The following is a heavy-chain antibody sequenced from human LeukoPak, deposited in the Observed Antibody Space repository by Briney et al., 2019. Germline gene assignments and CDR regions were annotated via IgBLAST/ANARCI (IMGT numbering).Heavy chain of an antibody. Sequence: GGSLRLSCAASGFTFSSYGMHWVRQAPGKGLEWVAFIRYDGSNKYYADSVKGRFTISRDNSKNTLYLQMNSLRAEDTAVYYCARDHVLRYFDWYFDYWGQGTLVTVSS. CDR2: IRYDGSNK. CDR1: GFTFSSYG. CDR3: ARDHVLRYFDWYFDY. V-gene: IGHV3-30*02. J-gene: IGHJ4*02. D-gene: IGHD3-9*01.